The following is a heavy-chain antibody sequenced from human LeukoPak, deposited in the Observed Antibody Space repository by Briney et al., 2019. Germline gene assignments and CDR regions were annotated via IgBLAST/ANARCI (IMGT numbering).Heavy chain of an antibody. Sequence: KPSETLSLTCTVSGVSISSSSYYWGWIRQPPGKGLEWIGSIYYSGSTYYNPSLKSRVTISVDTSKNQFSLKLSSVTAADTAVYYCATQVVPAALVADYNWFDPWGQGTLVTVSS. D-gene: IGHD2-2*01. CDR1: GVSISSSSYY. CDR2: IYYSGST. CDR3: ATQVVPAALVADYNWFDP. V-gene: IGHV4-39*07. J-gene: IGHJ5*02.